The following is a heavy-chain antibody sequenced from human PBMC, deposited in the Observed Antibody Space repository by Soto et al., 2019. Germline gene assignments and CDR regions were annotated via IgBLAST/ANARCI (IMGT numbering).Heavy chain of an antibody. CDR3: ANTGSQWELLYRPRGEPANNYFDY. Sequence: EVQLLESGGGLVQPGGSLRLSCAASGFAFSTYAMTWVRQAPGKGLEWVSAISGSGGSTYYADSVKGRFTISRDNSKKMVYLQMHSLRAEDTAIYYCANTGSQWELLYRPRGEPANNYFDYWGQGTLVTVSS. D-gene: IGHD1-26*01. V-gene: IGHV3-23*01. CDR2: ISGSGGST. CDR1: GFAFSTYA. J-gene: IGHJ4*02.